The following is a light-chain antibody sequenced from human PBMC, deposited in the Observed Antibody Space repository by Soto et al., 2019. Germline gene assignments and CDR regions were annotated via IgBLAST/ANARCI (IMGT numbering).Light chain of an antibody. CDR3: HQSYSNPPT. CDR1: QSVSSN. V-gene: IGKV3-15*01. Sequence: EIVMTQSPATLSVSPGERATLSCRASQSVSSNLAWYQQKPGQAPRLLIYGASTRATGIPARFSASGSATDFALTITSLQPGDFATYYCHQSYSNPPTFGQGTRLEIK. CDR2: GAS. J-gene: IGKJ5*01.